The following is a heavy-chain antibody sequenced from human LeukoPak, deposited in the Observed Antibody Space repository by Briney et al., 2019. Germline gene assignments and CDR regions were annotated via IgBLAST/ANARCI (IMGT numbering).Heavy chain of an antibody. Sequence: SSETLSLTCTGSGGSISSYYWSWIRQPPGKGLEWIGYIYYSGNTDSNPSLKSRVTISVDTSKNQFSLKLSSVTAADTAVYYCARTYCSGGSCHFDYWGQGTLVTVSS. CDR1: GGSISSYY. V-gene: IGHV4-59*08. J-gene: IGHJ4*02. CDR2: IYYSGNT. CDR3: ARTYCSGGSCHFDY. D-gene: IGHD2-15*01.